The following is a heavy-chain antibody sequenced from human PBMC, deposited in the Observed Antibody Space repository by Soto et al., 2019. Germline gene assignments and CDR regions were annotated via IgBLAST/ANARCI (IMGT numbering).Heavy chain of an antibody. Sequence: AGGSLRLSCAASGFTFSSYAMHWVRQAPGKGLEWVAVISYDGSNKYYADSVKGRFTISRDNSKNTLYLQMNSLRAEDTAVYYCARDESRYCSSTSCPHYYGMDVWGQGTTVTVSS. V-gene: IGHV3-30-3*01. CDR2: ISYDGSNK. J-gene: IGHJ6*02. CDR1: GFTFSSYA. D-gene: IGHD2-2*01. CDR3: ARDESRYCSSTSCPHYYGMDV.